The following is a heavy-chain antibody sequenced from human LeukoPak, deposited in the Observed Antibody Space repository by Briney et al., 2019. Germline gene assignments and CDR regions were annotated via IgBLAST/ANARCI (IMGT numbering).Heavy chain of an antibody. Sequence: SETLSLTCTVSGGSISSDYWSWIRQPPGKGLEWIGYIYASGSTYSNPSLKSRVTISADTSKNQLSLKLSSVTAADTAVYYCARQEVAGSRNGFDIWGQGTMVTVSS. V-gene: IGHV4-4*09. D-gene: IGHD6-19*01. CDR2: IYASGST. J-gene: IGHJ3*02. CDR1: GGSISSDY. CDR3: ARQEVAGSRNGFDI.